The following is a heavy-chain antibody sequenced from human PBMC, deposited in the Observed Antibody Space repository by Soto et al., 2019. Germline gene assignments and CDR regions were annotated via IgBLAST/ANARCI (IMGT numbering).Heavy chain of an antibody. Sequence: QVQLQQSGPGLVKPSQTLSLICAISGDSVSSATATWSWIRQSPSRGLEWLGRTYYRSKWYNDYAVSVKSRIAITPDTSKNTLSLQLSSVTPEDTAVYFCARDSSGFHWYFDLWGRGTLVTVSS. CDR1: GDSVSSATAT. V-gene: IGHV6-1*02. CDR2: TYYRSKWYN. CDR3: ARDSSGFHWYFDL. J-gene: IGHJ2*01. D-gene: IGHD6-19*01.